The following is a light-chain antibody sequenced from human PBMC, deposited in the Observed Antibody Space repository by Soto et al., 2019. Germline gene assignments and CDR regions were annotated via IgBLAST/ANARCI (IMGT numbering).Light chain of an antibody. J-gene: IGKJ1*01. CDR1: YKFATN. CDR3: QQYFECRPMT. CDR2: GAS. V-gene: IGKV3-15*01. Sequence: ELVMTQSPATLSVSPGERATLSCRASYKFATNLAWYQQKPGQAPSLLISGASTRADGISDRFRGSGSGTEFTLTISSLRSEDYAIYHCQQYFECRPMTLGQGT.